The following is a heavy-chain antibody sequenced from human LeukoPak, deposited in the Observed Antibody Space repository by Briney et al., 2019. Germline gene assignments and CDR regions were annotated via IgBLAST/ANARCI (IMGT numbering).Heavy chain of an antibody. V-gene: IGHV4-61*02. J-gene: IGHJ5*02. CDR1: GGSISSGTYY. Sequence: SETLSLTCTVSGGSISSGTYYWSWIRQPAGKGLEWIGRIYTSGSTNYNPSLKSRVTISVDTSKNQFSLNLSSVTAADTAVYYCARDGRKYQLLSTLDPWGQGTLVTVSS. CDR2: IYTSGST. CDR3: ARDGRKYQLLSTLDP. D-gene: IGHD2-2*01.